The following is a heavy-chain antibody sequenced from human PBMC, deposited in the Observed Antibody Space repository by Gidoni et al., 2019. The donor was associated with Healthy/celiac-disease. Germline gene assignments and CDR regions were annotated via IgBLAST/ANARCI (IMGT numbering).Heavy chain of an antibody. Sequence: VQLVESGGGVVQPGRSLRLSCAASGFTFRSYGMHWVRQAPGKGLEWVAVISYDGSNKYYADSVKGRFTISRDNSKNTLYLQMNSLRAEDTAVYYCARGGSSSTSCYTCYYYYGMDVWGQGTTVTVSS. V-gene: IGHV3-30*03. CDR3: ARGGSSSTSCYTCYYYYGMDV. J-gene: IGHJ6*02. CDR2: ISYDGSNK. D-gene: IGHD2-2*02. CDR1: GFTFRSYG.